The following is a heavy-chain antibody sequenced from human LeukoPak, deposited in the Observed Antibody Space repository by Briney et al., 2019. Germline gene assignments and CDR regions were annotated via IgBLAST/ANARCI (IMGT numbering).Heavy chain of an antibody. CDR3: ARAYYYDSSALTPFDY. Sequence: GESLKISCKGSGYSFTSYWIGWARQMPGEGLEWMGIIYPGDSDTRYSPSFQGQVTISADKSISTAYLQWSSLKASDTAMYYCARAYYYDSSALTPFDYWGQGTLVTVSS. CDR1: GYSFTSYW. V-gene: IGHV5-51*01. CDR2: IYPGDSDT. J-gene: IGHJ4*02. D-gene: IGHD3-22*01.